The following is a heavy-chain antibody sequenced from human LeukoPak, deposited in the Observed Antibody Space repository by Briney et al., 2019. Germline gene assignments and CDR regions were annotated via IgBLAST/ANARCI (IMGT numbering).Heavy chain of an antibody. Sequence: GGSLRLSCTASGFTFGDYAMSWVRQAPGKGLEWVGFIRSKAYGGTIEYAASVKGRFTISRDDSKSIAYLQMNSLKTEDTAVYYCTRDRYDILTGYSFDYWGQGTLVTVSS. V-gene: IGHV3-49*04. CDR1: GFTFGDYA. CDR2: IRSKAYGGTI. D-gene: IGHD3-9*01. CDR3: TRDRYDILTGYSFDY. J-gene: IGHJ4*02.